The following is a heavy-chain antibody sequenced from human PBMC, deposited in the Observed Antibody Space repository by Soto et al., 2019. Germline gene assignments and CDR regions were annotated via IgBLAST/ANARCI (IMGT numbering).Heavy chain of an antibody. CDR2: MYYTGNT. V-gene: IGHV4-39*02. Sequence: QLQLQESGPGLVKPSETLSLTCSVSGGSITSSSNYWGWIRQPPGKGLEWIGSMYYTGNTYYNPSHKSRGTKIKDTSKNHFSLKLSSVTAADTAVYYCARLYPYHCMDVWGQGTTVTVSS. CDR1: GGSITSSSNY. J-gene: IGHJ6*02. CDR3: ARLYPYHCMDV. D-gene: IGHD2-8*01.